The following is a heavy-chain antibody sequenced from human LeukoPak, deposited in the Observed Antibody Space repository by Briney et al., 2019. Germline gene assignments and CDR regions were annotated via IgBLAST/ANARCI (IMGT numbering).Heavy chain of an antibody. CDR2: IKQDGSEK. V-gene: IGHV3-7*01. CDR1: GFTFSTYW. J-gene: IGHJ4*02. Sequence: PGGSLRLSCAASGFTFSTYWMSWVRQAPGKGLEWVANIKQDGSEKYYVDSVKGRFTISRDNAKNSVYLQMNSLRADDTAVYYCAGTYYYDSSGYSYFDFWGQGTLVTVSS. CDR3: AGTYYYDSSGYSYFDF. D-gene: IGHD3-22*01.